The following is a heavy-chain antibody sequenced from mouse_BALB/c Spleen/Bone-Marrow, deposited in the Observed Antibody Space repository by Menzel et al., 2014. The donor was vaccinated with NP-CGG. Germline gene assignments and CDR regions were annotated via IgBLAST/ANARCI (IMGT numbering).Heavy chain of an antibody. V-gene: IGHV1-54*01. CDR1: GYAFTNYL. CDR2: INPGSGGT. Sequence: QVQLQQPGAELVRPGTSVKVSCKASGYAFTNYLIGWIKQRPGQGLEWIGVINPGSGGTNYNEKFKGKATLTADKSYFTAYIQLNRLAADAAAVYFWARKQVRIFDFRGPGTLVPVFS. J-gene: IGHJ1*01. CDR3: ARKQVRIFDF.